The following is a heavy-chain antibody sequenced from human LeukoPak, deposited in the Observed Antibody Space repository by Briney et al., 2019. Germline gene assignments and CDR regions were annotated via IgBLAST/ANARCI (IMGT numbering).Heavy chain of an antibody. Sequence: GGSLRLSCAASGFTFSSYSMNWVRQAPGKGLEWVSAISGSGGSTYYADSVRGRFTISRDNSKNTLYLQMNSLRAEDTAVYYCAKDYHIVVVTAIPLDYWGQGTLVTVSS. V-gene: IGHV3-23*01. CDR1: GFTFSSYS. J-gene: IGHJ4*02. D-gene: IGHD2-21*02. CDR2: ISGSGGST. CDR3: AKDYHIVVVTAIPLDY.